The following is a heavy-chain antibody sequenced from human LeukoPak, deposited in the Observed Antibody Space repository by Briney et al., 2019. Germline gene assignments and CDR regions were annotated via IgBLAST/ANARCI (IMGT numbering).Heavy chain of an antibody. J-gene: IGHJ6*03. Sequence: GGSLRLSCAASGFTFSSYAMHWVRQAPGKGLEWVAVISYDGSNKYYADSVKGRFTISRDNSKNTLYLQMNSLRAEDTAVYYCAKGPTVSSSWYPYYYYMDVWGKGTTVTVSS. CDR3: AKGPTVSSSWYPYYYYMDV. CDR1: GFTFSSYA. V-gene: IGHV3-30-3*01. CDR2: ISYDGSNK. D-gene: IGHD6-13*01.